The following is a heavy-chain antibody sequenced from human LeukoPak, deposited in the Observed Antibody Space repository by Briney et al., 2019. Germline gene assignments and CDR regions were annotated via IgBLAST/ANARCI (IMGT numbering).Heavy chain of an antibody. CDR3: ARSVYSGYDR. V-gene: IGHV3-20*04. CDR1: GFTFDDYG. J-gene: IGHJ4*02. Sequence: GGSLRLSCAASGFTFDDYGMSWGRHAPGKGLEWVSGINWNGGSTGYADSVKGRFTFSRDNAKNSLYLQMNSLRAEDTALYYCARSVYSGYDRWGQGTLVTVSS. D-gene: IGHD5-12*01. CDR2: INWNGGST.